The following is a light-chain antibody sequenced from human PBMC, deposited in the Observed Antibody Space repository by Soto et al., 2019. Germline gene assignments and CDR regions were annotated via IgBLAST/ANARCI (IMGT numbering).Light chain of an antibody. Sequence: EIVMPQSPATLSVSPGERATLSCTASQSISNTLAWFQQKPGQGPRLLIYGASTRATGLPARFSGSGSGTEFTLTCSSMQSAVFAVYFCLQYNHWPRSFGQGT. CDR1: QSISNT. CDR2: GAS. CDR3: LQYNHWPRS. J-gene: IGKJ2*03. V-gene: IGKV3-15*01.